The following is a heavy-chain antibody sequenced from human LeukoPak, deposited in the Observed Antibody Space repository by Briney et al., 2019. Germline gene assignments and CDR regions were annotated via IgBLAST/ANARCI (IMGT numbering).Heavy chain of an antibody. CDR2: IYYSGST. J-gene: IGHJ5*02. CDR3: ARGGYYGSGNDFRFDP. Sequence: SETLSLTCAVSGGSLSGYYWGWIRQPPGKGLEWIGSIYYSGSTNYNPSLKSRVTISVDTSKSQFSLKLSSVTAADTAIYYCARGGYYGSGNDFRFDPWGQGTLVTVSS. CDR1: GGSLSGYY. D-gene: IGHD3-10*01. V-gene: IGHV4-59*01.